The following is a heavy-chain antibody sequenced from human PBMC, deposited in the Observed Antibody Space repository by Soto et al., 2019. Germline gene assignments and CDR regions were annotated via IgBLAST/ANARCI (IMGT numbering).Heavy chain of an antibody. J-gene: IGHJ4*02. V-gene: IGHV1-69*01. CDR3: ARGDRAGRYCSGGSCYTRTDY. CDR1: GGTFSSYA. Sequence: QVQLVQSGAEVKKPGSSVKVSCKASGGTFSSYAISWVRQAPGQGLEWMGGINPIFGTANYAQKFQGRVTITADESTSTAYMELSSLRSEDTAVYYCARGDRAGRYCSGGSCYTRTDYWGQGTLVTVSS. D-gene: IGHD2-15*01. CDR2: INPIFGTA.